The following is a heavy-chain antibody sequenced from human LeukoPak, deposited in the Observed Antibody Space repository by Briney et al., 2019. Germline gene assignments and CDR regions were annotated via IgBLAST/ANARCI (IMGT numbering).Heavy chain of an antibody. Sequence: QAGGSLRLSCEASGFTYSSHWMSWVRQAPGKGLEWVAIIKQDGSEKDYVDSVTGRFTIPRDNAKNSLYLQMNSLRDEDTAVYYCARDTSAWRYGMDVWGQGTTVTVSS. CDR1: GFTYSSHW. V-gene: IGHV3-7*01. CDR2: IKQDGSEK. D-gene: IGHD6-19*01. CDR3: ARDTSAWRYGMDV. J-gene: IGHJ6*02.